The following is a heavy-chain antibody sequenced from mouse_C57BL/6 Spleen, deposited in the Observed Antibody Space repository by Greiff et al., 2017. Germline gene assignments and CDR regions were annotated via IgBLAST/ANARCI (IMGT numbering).Heavy chain of an antibody. D-gene: IGHD6-1*01. CDR2: IYPGDGDT. CDR1: GYAFSSSW. Sequence: QVQLQQSGPELVKPGASVKISCKASGYAFSSSWMHWVKQRPGKGLEWIGRIYPGDGDTNYNGKFKGKATLTADKSSSTAYMQLSSLASEDSAVYFGAPNPGGAMDYWGQGTSVTVSS. J-gene: IGHJ4*01. CDR3: APNPGGAMDY. V-gene: IGHV1-82*01.